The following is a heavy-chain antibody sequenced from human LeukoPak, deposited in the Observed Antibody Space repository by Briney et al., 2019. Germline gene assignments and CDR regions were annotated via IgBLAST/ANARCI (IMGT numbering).Heavy chain of an antibody. CDR3: ATGNYHGFDI. V-gene: IGHV3-74*01. CDR2: LNNDGSSI. J-gene: IGHJ3*02. CDR1: GFTFSSYW. D-gene: IGHD3-16*02. Sequence: GGSLRLSCAASGFTFSSYWMHWVRQAPGKGLVWVSCLNNDGSSIRYADSVRGRFTIPRDNAKNTLYLQMNGLRAEDTAVYYCATGNYHGFDIWGQGTMVTVSS.